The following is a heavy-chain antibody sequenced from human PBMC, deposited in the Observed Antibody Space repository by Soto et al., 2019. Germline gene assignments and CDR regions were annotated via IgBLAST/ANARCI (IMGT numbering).Heavy chain of an antibody. CDR2: IYYSGST. Sequence: SETLSLTCAVSGGSISHYYWSWIRQPAGKGLEWIGYIYYSGSTYYNPSLKSRVTISVDTSKNQFSLKLSSVTAADTAVYYCARAEGYYDFWSGYLKSPYYGMDVWGQGTTVTVSS. CDR1: GGSISHYY. CDR3: ARAEGYYDFWSGYLKSPYYGMDV. D-gene: IGHD3-3*01. J-gene: IGHJ6*02. V-gene: IGHV4-59*06.